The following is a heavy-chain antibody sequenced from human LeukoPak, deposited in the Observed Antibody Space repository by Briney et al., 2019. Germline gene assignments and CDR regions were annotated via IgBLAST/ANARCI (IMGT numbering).Heavy chain of an antibody. CDR3: ARDTDYYFDY. CDR1: GGSVSSGSYY. Sequence: PSETLSLTCTVSGGSVSSGSYYWSWIRQPPGKGLEWIGYIYYSGSTNYNPSLKSRVTISVDTSKNQFSLKLSSVTAADTAVYYCARDTDYYFDYWGQGTPVTVSS. J-gene: IGHJ4*02. D-gene: IGHD4-17*01. CDR2: IYYSGST. V-gene: IGHV4-61*01.